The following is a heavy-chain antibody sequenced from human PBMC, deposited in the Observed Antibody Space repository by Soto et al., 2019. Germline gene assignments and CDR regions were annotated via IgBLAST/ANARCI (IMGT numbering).Heavy chain of an antibody. J-gene: IGHJ6*02. V-gene: IGHV4-31*03. CDR2: IYYSGST. Sequence: SETLSLTCTVSGGYISSGGYYWSWIRQHPGKGLEWIGYIYYSGSTYYNPSLKSRVTISVDTSKNQFSLKLSSVTAADTAVYYCARGPPGLRYFDYYYHGMDVWGQGTTVTVSS. CDR3: ARGPPGLRYFDYYYHGMDV. D-gene: IGHD3-9*01. CDR1: GGYISSGGYY.